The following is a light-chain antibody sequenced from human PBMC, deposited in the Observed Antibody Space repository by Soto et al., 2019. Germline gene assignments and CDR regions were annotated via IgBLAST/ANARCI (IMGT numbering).Light chain of an antibody. CDR2: SNN. Sequence: QSVLTQPPSASGTPGQRVTISCFGSRSNIGSNTVNWYQQLPGTAPKLVIYSNNQRPSGVPDRFSGSKSGTSASLVISDLQSDDEGVYYCAAWDDSLNGWVFGGGTKLTVL. CDR3: AAWDDSLNGWV. V-gene: IGLV1-44*01. J-gene: IGLJ3*02. CDR1: RSNIGSNT.